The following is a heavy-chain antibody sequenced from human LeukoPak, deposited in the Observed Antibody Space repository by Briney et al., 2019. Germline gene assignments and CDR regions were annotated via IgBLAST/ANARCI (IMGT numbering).Heavy chain of an antibody. CDR2: ISAYNGNT. J-gene: IGHJ4*02. CDR1: GYTFTSYG. CDR3: ARVPPGYYDSSGLYYFDY. D-gene: IGHD3-22*01. V-gene: IGHV1-18*01. Sequence: ASGNVSCKASGYTFTSYGISWVRQAPGQGLEWMGWISAYNGNTNYAQKLQGRVTMTTDTSTSTAYMELRSLRSDDTAVYYCARVPPGYYDSSGLYYFDYWGQGTLVTVSS.